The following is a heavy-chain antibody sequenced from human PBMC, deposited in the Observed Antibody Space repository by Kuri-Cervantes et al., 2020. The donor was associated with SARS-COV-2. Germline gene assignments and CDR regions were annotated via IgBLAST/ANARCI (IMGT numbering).Heavy chain of an antibody. V-gene: IGHV3-23*01. D-gene: IGHD1-1*01. Sequence: GESLKISCAASGFTFSSYAMSWVRQAPGKGLEWVSAISGSGGSTYYADSVKGRFTISRDNSKDTVHLQMNSLTGDDTAIYYCAKDTERTPYFDFWGQGTLVTVSS. CDR2: ISGSGGST. CDR1: GFTFSSYA. J-gene: IGHJ4*02. CDR3: AKDTERTPYFDF.